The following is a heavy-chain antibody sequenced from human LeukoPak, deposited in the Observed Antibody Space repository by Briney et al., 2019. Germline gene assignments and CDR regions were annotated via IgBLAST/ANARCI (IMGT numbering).Heavy chain of an antibody. Sequence: PGGSLRLSCAASGFTFSSYWMSWVRQAPGKGLEWVANIKQDGSEKYYVDSVKGRFTISRDNAKNSLYLQMNSLRAEDTAVYYCAIGGRFGLLDYWGQGTLVTVSS. CDR2: IKQDGSEK. D-gene: IGHD3-10*01. CDR1: GFTFSSYW. V-gene: IGHV3-7*01. J-gene: IGHJ4*02. CDR3: AIGGRFGLLDY.